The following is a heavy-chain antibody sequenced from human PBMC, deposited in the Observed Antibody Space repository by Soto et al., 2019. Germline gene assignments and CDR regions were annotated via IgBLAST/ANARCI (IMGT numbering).Heavy chain of an antibody. V-gene: IGHV3-30*03. D-gene: IGHD6-13*01. Sequence: QVQLVESGGGVVQPGRSLRLSCAASGFTFSSYGMHWVRQAPGKGLEWVAVISYDGSNKYYADSVKGRFTISRDNSKNPLQLQMNSRRAEDTAVYYCATDSRSWCLVYWGQGTLVTVSS. CDR3: ATDSRSWCLVY. CDR1: GFTFSSYG. J-gene: IGHJ4*02. CDR2: ISYDGSNK.